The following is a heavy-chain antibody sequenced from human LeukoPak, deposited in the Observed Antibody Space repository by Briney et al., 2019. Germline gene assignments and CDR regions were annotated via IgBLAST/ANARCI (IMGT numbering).Heavy chain of an antibody. Sequence: GGSLRLSCAASGFTFSSYSMNWVRQAPGQGLEWVSLITSGSSYTYYSGSVQDRFTISRDNAQNTLYLHMNSLGVEDSAVYFCATDRLAGLGSSDYWGQGTLVIVSS. J-gene: IGHJ4*01. CDR1: GFTFSSYS. CDR2: ITSGSSYT. V-gene: IGHV3-21*01. D-gene: IGHD3-10*01. CDR3: ATDRLAGLGSSDY.